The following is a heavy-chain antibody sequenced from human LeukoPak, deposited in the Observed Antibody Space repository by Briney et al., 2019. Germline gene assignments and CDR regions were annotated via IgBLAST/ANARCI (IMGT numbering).Heavy chain of an antibody. J-gene: IGHJ5*02. V-gene: IGHV1-69*05. D-gene: IGHD2-2*01. CDR2: IIPIFGTA. CDR3: ARCEGYCSSTSCSRAYNWFDP. CDR1: GGTFSSYA. Sequence: SVKVSCKASGGTFSSYAISWVRQAPGQGLEWMGGIIPIFGTANYAQKFQGRVTITTDESTSTAYRELSSLRSEDTAVYYRARCEGYCSSTSCSRAYNWFDPWGQGTLVTVSS.